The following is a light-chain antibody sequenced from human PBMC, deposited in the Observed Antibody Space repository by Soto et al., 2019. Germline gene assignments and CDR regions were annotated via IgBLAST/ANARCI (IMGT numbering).Light chain of an antibody. CDR3: QQLNTYPLT. J-gene: IGKJ4*01. Sequence: DIQLTQSPSFLSASVGDRVTITCRASQGISSYLAWYQQKPGKAPKLLIYAASTLQSGVPSRFSGSGSGTEFTLTISSLQPEDFATYYCQQLNTYPLTFGGGTKVEIE. CDR2: AAS. CDR1: QGISSY. V-gene: IGKV1-9*01.